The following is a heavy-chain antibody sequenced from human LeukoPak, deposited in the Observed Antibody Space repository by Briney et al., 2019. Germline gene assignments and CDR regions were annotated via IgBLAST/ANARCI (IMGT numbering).Heavy chain of an antibody. D-gene: IGHD6-19*01. V-gene: IGHV3-30*04. Sequence: GGSLRLSCAASGFTFSIYAMHWVRQAPGKGLEWVGVILSDGSNKYYADSVKGRFTISRDNSGNTVYLQMNSLRAEDTAVYYCARTRYSSGWPTYFDYWGQGTLVTVSS. CDR1: GFTFSIYA. CDR2: ILSDGSNK. J-gene: IGHJ4*02. CDR3: ARTRYSSGWPTYFDY.